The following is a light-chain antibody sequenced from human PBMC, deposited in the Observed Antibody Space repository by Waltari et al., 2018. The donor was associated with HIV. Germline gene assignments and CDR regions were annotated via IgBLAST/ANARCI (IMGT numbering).Light chain of an antibody. V-gene: IGLV1-47*01. CDR3: AVWDDSLSGRV. J-gene: IGLJ3*02. CDR2: RNN. Sequence: QSVLTQPPSASGTPGQRVTISCSGSNPNIGSNYVSWYHHLPGTTPKLLIYRNNPRPSGVPDRFSGSKSGTSASLAISGLRSEDEADYYCAVWDDSLSGRVFGGGTKLTVL. CDR1: NPNIGSNY.